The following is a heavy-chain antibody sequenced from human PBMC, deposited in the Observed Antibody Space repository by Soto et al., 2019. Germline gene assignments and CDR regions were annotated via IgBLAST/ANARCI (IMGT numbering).Heavy chain of an antibody. CDR1: GGTFNTFA. V-gene: IGHV1-69*06. CDR3: ARAAKRYFDY. J-gene: IGHJ4*02. CDR2: IIPILGPA. Sequence: QVHLVQSGAEVKKPGPSFNVSCKVSGGTFNTFAVSWVRQAPGQGFEWLGGIIPILGPAFYAQKFQGRVTITADKSTSTAYLELTSLTSEDTAVYYCARAAKRYFDYWGQGTLVTVSS.